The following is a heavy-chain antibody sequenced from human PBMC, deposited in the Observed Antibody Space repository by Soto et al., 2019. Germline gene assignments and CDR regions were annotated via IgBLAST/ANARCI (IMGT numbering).Heavy chain of an antibody. J-gene: IGHJ6*02. V-gene: IGHV3-21*01. D-gene: IGHD2-2*01. Sequence: PGGSLRLSCAASGFIFSGYPMSWVRRAPGKGLEWVSSISSSSSYIYYADSVKGRFTISRDNAKNSLYLQMNSLRAEDTAVYYCARDPWAPFFFVLVPAAMVASMDFPAQRTTLSLFS. CDR1: GFIFSGYP. CDR3: ARDPWAPFFFVLVPAAMVASMDF. CDR2: ISSSSSYI.